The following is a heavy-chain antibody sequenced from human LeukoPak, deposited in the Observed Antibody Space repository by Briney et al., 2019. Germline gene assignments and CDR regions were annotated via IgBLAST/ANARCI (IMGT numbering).Heavy chain of an antibody. J-gene: IGHJ4*02. CDR3: AKCSMWWLRPPGIAVAGEDY. CDR2: ISGSGGST. D-gene: IGHD6-19*01. V-gene: IGHV3-23*01. CDR1: GFTFSSYA. Sequence: GGSLRLSCAASGFTFSSYAMSWVRQAPGKGLEWVSAISGSGGSTYYADSVKGRFTISRDNSKNTLYLQMNSLRAEDTAVYYCAKCSMWWLRPPGIAVAGEDYWGQGTLVTVSS.